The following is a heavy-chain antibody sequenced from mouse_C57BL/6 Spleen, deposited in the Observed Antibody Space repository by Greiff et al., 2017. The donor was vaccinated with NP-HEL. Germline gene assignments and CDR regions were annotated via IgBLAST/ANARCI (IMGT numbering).Heavy chain of an antibody. D-gene: IGHD2-2*01. CDR2: INPGSGGT. CDR3: ARREMGNDAGAMDY. V-gene: IGHV1-54*01. CDR1: GYAFTNYL. Sequence: VQLQESGAELVRPGTSVKVSCKASGYAFTNYLIEWVKQRPGQGLEWIGVINPGSGGTNYNEKFKGKATLTADNSSSTAYMQLSSLTSEDSAVYFCARREMGNDAGAMDYWGQGTSVTVAS. J-gene: IGHJ4*01.